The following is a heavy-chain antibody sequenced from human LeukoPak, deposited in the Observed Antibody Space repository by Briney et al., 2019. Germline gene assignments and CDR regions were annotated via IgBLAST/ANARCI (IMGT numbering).Heavy chain of an antibody. Sequence: ASVKVSCKASGYTFTSYGISWVRQAPRQGLEWMGWISAYNGNTNYAQKLQGRVTMTTDTSTSTAYMELRSLRSDDTAVYYCARDWEVAIHRPIDYWGQGTLVTVSS. D-gene: IGHD5-12*01. J-gene: IGHJ4*02. CDR1: GYTFTSYG. CDR2: ISAYNGNT. CDR3: ARDWEVAIHRPIDY. V-gene: IGHV1-18*01.